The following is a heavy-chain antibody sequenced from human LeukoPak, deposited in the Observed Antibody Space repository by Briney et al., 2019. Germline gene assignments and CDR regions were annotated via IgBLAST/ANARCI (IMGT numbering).Heavy chain of an antibody. CDR3: TRLHGAYPIDF. CDR2: ISSSGPTI. Sequence: GGSLRLSCAASGFTFSSYEVNWVRQAPGKGPEWISYISSSGPTIYYADSVKGRFTISRDNAKNSVYLQMNSLRAEDTAVYYCTRLHGAYPIDFWGQGTLVTVSS. CDR1: GFTFSSYE. J-gene: IGHJ4*02. V-gene: IGHV3-48*03. D-gene: IGHD4/OR15-4a*01.